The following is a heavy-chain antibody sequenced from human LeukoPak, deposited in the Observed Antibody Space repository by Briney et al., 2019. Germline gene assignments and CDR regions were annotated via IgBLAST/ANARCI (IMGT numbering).Heavy chain of an antibody. CDR2: IWYDASEK. J-gene: IGHJ3*02. Sequence: PGGSLRLSCAASGFSFSSYGMLWVRQAPGKGLEWVAVIWYDASEKFYADSVKGRFAISRDNSKNTLDLQMSSLRAEYTALYYCARLRGNIAFDIWGQGTMVTVSS. CDR3: ARLRGNIAFDI. V-gene: IGHV3-33*01. CDR1: GFSFSSYG.